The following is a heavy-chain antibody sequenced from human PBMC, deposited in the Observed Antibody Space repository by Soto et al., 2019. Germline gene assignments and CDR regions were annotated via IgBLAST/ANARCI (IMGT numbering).Heavy chain of an antibody. D-gene: IGHD5-18*01. CDR1: GGSISSGGDS. J-gene: IGHJ3*02. Sequence: QLQLQESGSGLVKPSQTLSLTCAVSGGSISSGGDSWSWIRQPPGKGLEWIGYIYHSGSTYYNPSLKSRVTISVDRSKGQFSLKLSSVTAADTAVYYCARVWGYSYGLASDIWGQGTMVTVSS. V-gene: IGHV4-30-2*01. CDR2: IYHSGST. CDR3: ARVWGYSYGLASDI.